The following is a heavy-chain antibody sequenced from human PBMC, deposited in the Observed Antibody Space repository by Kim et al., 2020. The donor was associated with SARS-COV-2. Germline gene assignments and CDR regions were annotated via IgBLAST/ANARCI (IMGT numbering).Heavy chain of an antibody. CDR1: GFTFNNYG. V-gene: IGHV3-30*18. J-gene: IGHJ6*02. CDR2: ISYDGSNK. Sequence: GGSLRLSCAASGFTFNNYGMHWVRQAPGKGLECVAFISYDGSNKHYLDSLKGRFTISRDYSKNTLYLQMNSLRAEDTAVYYCAKQREIYDIYTYNDMDVWGQGTTVTVSS. D-gene: IGHD3-22*01. CDR3: AKQREIYDIYTYNDMDV.